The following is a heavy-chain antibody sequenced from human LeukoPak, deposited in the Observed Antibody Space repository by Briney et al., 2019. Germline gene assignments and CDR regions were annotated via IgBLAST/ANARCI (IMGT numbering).Heavy chain of an antibody. CDR1: GLTFSDYY. V-gene: IGHV3-11*01. D-gene: IGHD2-2*01. CDR2: ISSSGSTI. J-gene: IGHJ5*02. CDR3: ARIRGMYCSSTSCRTNWFDP. Sequence: GGSLRLSCAASGLTFSDYYMSWIRQAPGKGLEWVSYISSSGSTIYYADSVKGRFTISRDNAKNSLYLQMNSLRAEDTAVYYCARIRGMYCSSTSCRTNWFDPWGQGTLVTVSS.